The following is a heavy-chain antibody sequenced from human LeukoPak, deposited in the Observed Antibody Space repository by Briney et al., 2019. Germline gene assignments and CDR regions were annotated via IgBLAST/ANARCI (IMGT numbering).Heavy chain of an antibody. CDR3: ARTPHYCSGGSCYFDVFDI. J-gene: IGHJ3*02. V-gene: IGHV1-24*01. CDR1: GYTLTELS. Sequence: ASVKVSCKVSGYTLTELSIHWVRQAPGKGLEWMGGFDPEDGETIYAQKFQGRVTMTEDTSTDTAYMELSSLRSEDTAVYYCARTPHYCSGGSCYFDVFDIWGQGTMVTVSS. D-gene: IGHD2-15*01. CDR2: FDPEDGET.